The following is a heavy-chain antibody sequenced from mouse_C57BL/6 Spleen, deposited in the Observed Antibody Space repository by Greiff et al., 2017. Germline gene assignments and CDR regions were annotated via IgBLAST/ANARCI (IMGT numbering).Heavy chain of an antibody. D-gene: IGHD1-1*01. V-gene: IGHV1-82*01. CDR3: ARSPYYYGSRGNWYFDV. J-gene: IGHJ1*03. Sequence: VKLVESGPELVKPGASVKISCKASGYAFSSSWMNWVKQRPGKGLEWIGRIYPGDGDTNYNGKFKGKATLTADKSSSTAYMQLSSLTSEDAAVYFCARSPYYYGSRGNWYFDVWGTGTTVTVSS. CDR1: GYAFSSSW. CDR2: IYPGDGDT.